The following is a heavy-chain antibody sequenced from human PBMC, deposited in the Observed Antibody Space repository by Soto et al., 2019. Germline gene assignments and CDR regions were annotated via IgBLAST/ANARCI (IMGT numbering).Heavy chain of an antibody. D-gene: IGHD7-27*01. V-gene: IGHV4-34*01. J-gene: IGHJ4*02. CDR3: AKNWNWGSLVH. CDR1: GGSFSGYY. CDR2: INHSGST. Sequence: SETLSLTCAVYGGSFSGYYWTWIHQPPGTGLEWIGEINHSGSTNYNPSLKSRVTISVDTPKNQFSLKLSSVTAADTAVYYCAKNWNWGSLVHRGQGTLVTVSS.